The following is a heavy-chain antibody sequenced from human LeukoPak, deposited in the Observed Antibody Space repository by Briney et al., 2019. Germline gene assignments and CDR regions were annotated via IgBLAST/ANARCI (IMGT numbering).Heavy chain of an antibody. J-gene: IGHJ6*03. CDR1: GGSISSYY. CDR2: IYDSGST. Sequence: SETLPLTCAVSGGSISSYYWSWIRQPPGKGLEWIGYIYDSGSTAYNPSLKSRVTISVDESKNQSTLKLSCVSAANTAVYYCARTGDGYNYGNYYYMDVWGKGTTVTVTS. V-gene: IGHV4-59*08. D-gene: IGHD5-24*01. CDR3: ARTGDGYNYGNYYYMDV.